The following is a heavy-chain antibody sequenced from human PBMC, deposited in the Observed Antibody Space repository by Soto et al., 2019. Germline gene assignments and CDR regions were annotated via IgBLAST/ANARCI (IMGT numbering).Heavy chain of an antibody. Sequence: VQLLESGGGLVHPGGSLRLSCAASGFAFSSFAMSWVRQAPGKGLEWVAVISYDGSNKYYADSVKGRFTISRDSSKNTLYLEMNSLRPEDTAVYYCAKGEYYYGSGSPYYGMDVWGQGTTVTVSS. CDR1: GFAFSSFA. J-gene: IGHJ6*02. CDR3: AKGEYYYGSGSPYYGMDV. V-gene: IGHV3-30*18. D-gene: IGHD3-10*01. CDR2: ISYDGSNK.